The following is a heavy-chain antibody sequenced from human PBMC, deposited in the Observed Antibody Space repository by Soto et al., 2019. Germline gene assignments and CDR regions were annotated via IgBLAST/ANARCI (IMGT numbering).Heavy chain of an antibody. D-gene: IGHD6-19*01. CDR3: ARWSGTDPSGWYLSYYYGMDV. Sequence: ASVKVSCKASGYTFTSYGISWVRQAPGQGLEWMGWISAYNGNTNYAQKLQGRVTMTTDTSTSTAYMELRSLRSDDTAVYYCARWSGTDPSGWYLSYYYGMDVWGQGNTVTVSS. V-gene: IGHV1-18*04. J-gene: IGHJ6*02. CDR1: GYTFTSYG. CDR2: ISAYNGNT.